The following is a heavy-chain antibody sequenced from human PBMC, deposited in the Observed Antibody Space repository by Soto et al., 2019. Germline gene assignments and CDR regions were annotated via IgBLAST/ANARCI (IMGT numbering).Heavy chain of an antibody. Sequence: ASVKVSCKASGYTFTSYYMHWVRQAPGQGLEWMGIINPSGGSTSYAQKFQGRVTMTRDTSTSTVYMELSSLRSEDTAVYYCAREGGSRGYCSGGSCYDGGAFDIWGQGTMVTVS. J-gene: IGHJ3*02. CDR2: INPSGGST. D-gene: IGHD2-15*01. CDR3: AREGGSRGYCSGGSCYDGGAFDI. V-gene: IGHV1-46*03. CDR1: GYTFTSYY.